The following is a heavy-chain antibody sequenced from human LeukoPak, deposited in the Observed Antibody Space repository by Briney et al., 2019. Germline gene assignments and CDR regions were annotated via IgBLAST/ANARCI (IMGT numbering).Heavy chain of an antibody. Sequence: SGTLSLTCAVSGGAISSANWWSWARQPPGKGLEWIGEIFHSGNTNYNPSLKSRVTISVDKSKNQFSLKLTSVTAADTAVYYCARESCTSSSCYARYYYGMDVGGKGTTVTVSS. CDR2: IFHSGNT. V-gene: IGHV4-4*02. CDR3: ARESCTSSSCYARYYYGMDV. D-gene: IGHD2-2*01. CDR1: GGAISSANW. J-gene: IGHJ6*04.